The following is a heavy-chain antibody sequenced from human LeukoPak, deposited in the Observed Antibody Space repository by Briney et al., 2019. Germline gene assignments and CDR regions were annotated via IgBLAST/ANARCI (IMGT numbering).Heavy chain of an antibody. CDR1: GFTFSRSW. CDR3: AAWTDRGYSY. V-gene: IGHV3-7*01. J-gene: IGHJ4*02. Sequence: GGSLRLSCTASGFTFSRSWMNWIRQAPGKGLGWVANINPDGDGMRFVDSVKGRFTMSRDNAQSSLHLQMNSLRVEDTAFYYCAAWTDRGYSYWGQGVLVTVSS. D-gene: IGHD5-12*01. CDR2: INPDGDGM.